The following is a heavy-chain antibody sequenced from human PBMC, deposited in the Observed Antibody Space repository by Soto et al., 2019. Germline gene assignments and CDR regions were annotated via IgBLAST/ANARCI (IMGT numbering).Heavy chain of an antibody. J-gene: IGHJ6*02. CDR1: GYTFTSYG. Sequence: QVQLVQSGGEVRKPGASVTVSCKASGYTFTSYGISWVRQAPGQGLEWMGWISGYNGKTNHAQKVQDRVTMTTDTSTSTVYLELRSLRFDDTAVYYCAREGDVPYYYSGMDVWGQGTTVTVSS. V-gene: IGHV1-18*01. D-gene: IGHD2-21*02. CDR3: AREGDVPYYYSGMDV. CDR2: ISGYNGKT.